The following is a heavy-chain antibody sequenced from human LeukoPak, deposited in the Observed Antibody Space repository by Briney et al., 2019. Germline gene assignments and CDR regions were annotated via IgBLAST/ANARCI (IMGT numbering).Heavy chain of an antibody. CDR3: AKIAVSIAVAGTDY. CDR2: ISYDGSNK. Sequence: PGRSLRLSCAASGFTFSSYGMHWVRQAPGKGLEWVAVISYDGSNKYYADSVKGRFTISRDNSKNTLYLQMNSLRAEDTAVYYCAKIAVSIAVAGTDYWGQGTLVTVSS. D-gene: IGHD6-19*01. CDR1: GFTFSSYG. J-gene: IGHJ4*02. V-gene: IGHV3-30*18.